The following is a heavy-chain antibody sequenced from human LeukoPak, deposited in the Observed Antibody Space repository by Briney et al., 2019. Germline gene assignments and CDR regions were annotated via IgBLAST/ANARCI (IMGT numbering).Heavy chain of an antibody. J-gene: IGHJ6*02. CDR1: GYTFTGYY. CDR3: ARVAGGFYCSSGSCYSIDYGMDV. D-gene: IGHD2-15*01. Sequence: GASVKLSCKASGYTFTGYYMHWVRQAPGQGLEWMGWINPNSGGTNYAQKFQGRVTMTRDTSISTAYMELSRLRSDDTDVYYCARVAGGFYCSSGSCYSIDYGMDVWGQGTTVTVSS. V-gene: IGHV1-2*02. CDR2: INPNSGGT.